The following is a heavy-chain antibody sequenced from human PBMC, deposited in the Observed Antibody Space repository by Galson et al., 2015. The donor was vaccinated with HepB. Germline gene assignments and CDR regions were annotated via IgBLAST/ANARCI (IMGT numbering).Heavy chain of an antibody. Sequence: SVKVSCKASGYTFTSYAMNWVRQAPGQGLEWMGWTNTNTGNPTYAQGFTGRFVFSLDTSVSTAYLQISSLKAEDTAVYYCARDPLWFGELFNYYFDYWGQGTLVTVSS. V-gene: IGHV7-4-1*02. CDR3: ARDPLWFGELFNYYFDY. CDR1: GYTFTSYA. J-gene: IGHJ4*02. D-gene: IGHD3-10*01. CDR2: TNTNTGNP.